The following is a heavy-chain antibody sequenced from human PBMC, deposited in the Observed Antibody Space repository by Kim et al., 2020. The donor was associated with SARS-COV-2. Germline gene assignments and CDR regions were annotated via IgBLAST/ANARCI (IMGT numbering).Heavy chain of an antibody. CDR1: GFTVSSNY. V-gene: IGHV3-66*01. D-gene: IGHD6-6*01. CDR3: ARAQSIAVIFDY. CDR2: IYSGGST. Sequence: GGSLRLSCAASGFTVSSNYMSWVRQAPGKGLEWVSVIYSGGSTYYADSVKGRFTISRDNSKNTLYLQMNSLRAEDTAVYYCARAQSIAVIFDYWGQGTLVTVSS. J-gene: IGHJ4*02.